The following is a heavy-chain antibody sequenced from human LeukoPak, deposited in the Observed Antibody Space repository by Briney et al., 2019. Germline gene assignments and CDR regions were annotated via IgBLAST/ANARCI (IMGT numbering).Heavy chain of an antibody. CDR1: GYTFTSYG. Sequence: ASVKVSCKASGYTFTSYGISWVRQAPGQGLEWMGWISAYNGNTNYAQKLQGRVTMTTDTSTSTAYMELRSLRSDDTAVYYCARDWDDILTGDYYYYMDVWGKGTTVTISS. CDR3: ARDWDDILTGDYYYYMDV. D-gene: IGHD3-9*01. V-gene: IGHV1-18*01. CDR2: ISAYNGNT. J-gene: IGHJ6*03.